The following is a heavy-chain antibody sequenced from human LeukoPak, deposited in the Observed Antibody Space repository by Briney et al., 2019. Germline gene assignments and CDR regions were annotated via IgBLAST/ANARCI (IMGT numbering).Heavy chain of an antibody. D-gene: IGHD6-13*01. V-gene: IGHV3-30*03. Sequence: GGSLRLSCAASGFTFSSYGMHWVRQAPGKGLEWVAVISYDGSNKYYADSVKGRFTISRDNSKNTLYLQMSSLRAEDTAVYYCARLRSLGDSSSNYFYMDVWGKGTTVTVSS. CDR2: ISYDGSNK. CDR1: GFTFSSYG. CDR3: ARLRSLGDSSSNYFYMDV. J-gene: IGHJ6*03.